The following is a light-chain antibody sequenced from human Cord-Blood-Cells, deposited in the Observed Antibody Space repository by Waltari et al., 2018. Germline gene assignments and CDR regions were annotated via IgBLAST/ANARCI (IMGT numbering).Light chain of an antibody. CDR1: QSISSY. CDR3: QQSYSTPLT. Sequence: DIQMTQSQSSLSPSVGDRVPVTCRASQSISSYLNWYQQKPGKAPKLLIYAASSLQSGVPSRFSGSGSGTDFTLTISRLQPEDFATYYCQQSYSTPLTFGGGTKVEIK. V-gene: IGKV1-39*01. CDR2: AAS. J-gene: IGKJ4*01.